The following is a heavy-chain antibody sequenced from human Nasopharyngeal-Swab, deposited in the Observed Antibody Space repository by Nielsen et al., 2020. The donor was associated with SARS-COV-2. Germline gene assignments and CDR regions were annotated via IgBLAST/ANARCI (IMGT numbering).Heavy chain of an antibody. CDR2: IYNSGST. V-gene: IGHV4-61*01. CDR3: ARLNNDAFDI. Sequence: GSLRLCCTVSGDSVSSGSYYWSWIRQPPGKEVEWIGYIYNSGSTNYNPSLKSRVSISADTSKNQFSLKLSPVTAADTAVYYCARLNNDAFDIWGQGTMVTVSS. J-gene: IGHJ3*02. CDR1: GDSVSSGSYY. D-gene: IGHD2/OR15-2a*01.